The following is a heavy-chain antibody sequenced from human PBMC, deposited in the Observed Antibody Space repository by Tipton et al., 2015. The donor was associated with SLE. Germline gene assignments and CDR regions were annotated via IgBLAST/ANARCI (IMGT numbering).Heavy chain of an antibody. CDR2: IYYSGST. CDR3: ARHFTYCYDSSGYSATDWFDP. V-gene: IGHV4-39*07. D-gene: IGHD3-22*01. J-gene: IGHJ5*02. CDR1: GGSISSSTYY. Sequence: LRLSCTVSGGSISSSTYYWGWIRQPPGKGLEWIGSIYYSGSTYYNPSLKSRVTISVDTSKNQFSLKLSSVTAADTAVYYCARHFTYCYDSSGYSATDWFDPWGQGTLFTVSS.